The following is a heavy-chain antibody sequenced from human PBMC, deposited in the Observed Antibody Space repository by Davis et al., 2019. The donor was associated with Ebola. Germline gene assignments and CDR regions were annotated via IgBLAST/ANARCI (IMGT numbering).Heavy chain of an antibody. D-gene: IGHD5-18*01. J-gene: IGHJ4*02. CDR3: ARVLGDTAMAMGGNYFDY. Sequence: ASVKVSCKASGYTFTSYGISWVRQAPGQGLEWMGWISAYNGNTNYAQKLQGRVTMTTDTSTSTAYMELRSLRSDDTAVYYCARVLGDTAMAMGGNYFDYWGQGTLVTVSS. V-gene: IGHV1-18*01. CDR1: GYTFTSYG. CDR2: ISAYNGNT.